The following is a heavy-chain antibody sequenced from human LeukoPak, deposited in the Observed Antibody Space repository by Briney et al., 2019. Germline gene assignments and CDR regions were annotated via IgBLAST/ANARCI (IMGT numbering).Heavy chain of an antibody. CDR1: GGSISSYY. Sequence: SETLSLTCTVSGGSISSYYWSWIRQPPGKGLEWIAYISDIGSINYNPSLKSRVTISLDTSKNQSSLKLSSVTAADAAVYYCAGHHPRNTVDFWGQGTLVTVSS. CDR2: ISDIGSI. V-gene: IGHV4-59*08. J-gene: IGHJ4*02. D-gene: IGHD2/OR15-2a*01. CDR3: AGHHPRNTVDF.